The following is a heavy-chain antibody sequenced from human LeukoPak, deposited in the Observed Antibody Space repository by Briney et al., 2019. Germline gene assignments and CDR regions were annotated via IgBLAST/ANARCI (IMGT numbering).Heavy chain of an antibody. CDR1: GLTVSSNY. CDR2: IYSSGST. D-gene: IGHD5-12*01. Sequence: GGSLRLSCAASGLTVSSNYMSWVRQAPGKGLEWVSVIYSSGSTYYADSVKGRFTISRDNSKNTLYLQMNSLRAEDTAVYYCAREGEVKYSGYVAPDHWGQGTLVTVTS. CDR3: AREGEVKYSGYVAPDH. J-gene: IGHJ4*02. V-gene: IGHV3-53*01.